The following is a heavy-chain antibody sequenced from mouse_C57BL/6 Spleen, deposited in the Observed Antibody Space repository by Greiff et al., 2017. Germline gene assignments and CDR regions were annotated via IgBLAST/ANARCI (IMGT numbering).Heavy chain of an antibody. CDR1: GYTFTSYW. CDR2: IHPNSGST. D-gene: IGHD2-3*01. CDR3: ARCPYYDGYYYLDY. V-gene: IGHV1-64*01. Sequence: VQLQQPGAELVKPGASVKLSCKASGYTFTSYWMHWVKQRPGQGLEWIGMIHPNSGSTNYNEKFKSKATLTVDKSSSTAYMQLSSLTSEDSAVYYCARCPYYDGYYYLDYWGQGTTLTVSS. J-gene: IGHJ2*01.